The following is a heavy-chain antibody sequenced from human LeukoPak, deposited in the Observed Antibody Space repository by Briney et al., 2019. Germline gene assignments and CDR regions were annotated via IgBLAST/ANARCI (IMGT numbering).Heavy chain of an antibody. CDR1: GGSIRNYY. CDR3: VRVSYYYGLDG. V-gene: IGHV4-59*08. Sequence: SEPLSLTCTVSGGSIRNYYWSWIGKPPGKGLEWIGYISYSVSNNYNPSLKSRDTTLINTSKNQFSLKMSSLPAAITHVYFCVRVSYYYGLDGWGQGTTVAVSS. J-gene: IGHJ6*02. CDR2: ISYSVSN.